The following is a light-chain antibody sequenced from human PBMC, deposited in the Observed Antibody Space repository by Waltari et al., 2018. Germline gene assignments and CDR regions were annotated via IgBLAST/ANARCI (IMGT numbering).Light chain of an antibody. V-gene: IGLV3-10*01. CDR3: DSTDSSVNQVV. J-gene: IGLJ2*01. CDR2: EDK. CDR1: ALPKRY. Sequence: SYELTQPPSVSVSPGQTARITCSGDALPKRYAYWYQLKSGQAPVLVIYEDKKRPSGIPERFSGSSSGTLATLIISGAQVEDEADYYCDSTDSSVNQVVFGGGTKLTVL.